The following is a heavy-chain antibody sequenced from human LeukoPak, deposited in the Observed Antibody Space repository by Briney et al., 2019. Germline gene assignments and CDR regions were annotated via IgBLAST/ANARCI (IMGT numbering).Heavy chain of an antibody. CDR2: ISSSGDIT. CDR3: AKDRPNYHESNGHYYRRSGDS. J-gene: IGHJ5*01. V-gene: IGHV3-23*01. D-gene: IGHD3-22*01. CDR1: GFTFHNYA. Sequence: SGGSLRLSCAASGFTFHNYAMSWVRQAPGKGLEWVSAISSSGDITFYADSVRGRFTISRDNSRYTLYLQMNSLRAEDAAMYYCAKDRPNYHESNGHYYRRSGDSWGQGTLVTVSS.